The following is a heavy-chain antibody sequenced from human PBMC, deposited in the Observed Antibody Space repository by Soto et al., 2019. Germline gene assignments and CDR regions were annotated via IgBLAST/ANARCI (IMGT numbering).Heavy chain of an antibody. CDR1: GFTFDDYA. D-gene: IGHD3-22*01. V-gene: IGHV3-9*01. J-gene: IGHJ5*02. CDR2: TSWNSGSR. Sequence: GGSLRLSCAASGFTFDDYAMHWVRQAPGKGLEWVSGTSWNSGSRGYADSVKGRFTISRDNGKNSLYLQMNSLRAEDTALYYCARGPMLDGAGYYFDSSGYYSWFDPWGQG. CDR3: ARGPMLDGAGYYFDSSGYYSWFDP.